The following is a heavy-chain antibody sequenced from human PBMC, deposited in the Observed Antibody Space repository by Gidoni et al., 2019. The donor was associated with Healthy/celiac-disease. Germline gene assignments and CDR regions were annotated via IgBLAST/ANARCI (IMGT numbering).Heavy chain of an antibody. D-gene: IGHD1-1*01. V-gene: IGHV2-5*01. Sequence: QITLKESGPTLVKPTQTLTLTCTFSGFSLSTSGVGVGWIRQPPGKALEWLALIYWNDDKRYSPSLKSRLTITKDTSKNQVVLTMTNMDPVDTATYYCAHRRGIPGNNWFDPWGQGTLVTVSS. CDR2: IYWNDDK. CDR1: GFSLSTSGVG. J-gene: IGHJ5*02. CDR3: AHRRGIPGNNWFDP.